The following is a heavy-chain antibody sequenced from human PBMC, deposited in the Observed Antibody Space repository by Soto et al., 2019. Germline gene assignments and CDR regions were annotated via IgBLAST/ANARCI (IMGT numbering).Heavy chain of an antibody. D-gene: IGHD4-4*01. CDR2: ISAYNGNT. J-gene: IGHJ5*02. Sequence: QVQLVQSGAEVKKPGASVKVSCKASGYTFTSYGISWVRQAPGQGLEWMGWISAYNGNTNYAQKLQGRVTMSTDAATRRAYTEPRSLSSGETIVQFCASDRRSKPGSWGQRALV. V-gene: IGHV1-18*01. CDR1: GYTFTSYG. CDR3: ASDRRSKPGS.